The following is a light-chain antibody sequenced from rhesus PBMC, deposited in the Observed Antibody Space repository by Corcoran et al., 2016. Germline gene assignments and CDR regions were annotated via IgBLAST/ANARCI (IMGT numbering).Light chain of an antibody. Sequence: ETLMMQSPATLSLSPGERATLSCRASQSVGSTLAWYQQNPGQAPRLHIYYASSRAPGIPDRFSGSGSGTEFTLTISSLDPEDVGVYYCQKYNDWPYSFGQGTKVEIK. CDR2: YAS. CDR1: QSVGST. V-gene: IGKV3-35*02. J-gene: IGKJ2*01. CDR3: QKYNDWPYS.